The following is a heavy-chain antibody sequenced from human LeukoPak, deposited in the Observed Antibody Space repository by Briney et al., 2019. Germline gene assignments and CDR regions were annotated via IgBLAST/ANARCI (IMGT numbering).Heavy chain of an antibody. V-gene: IGHV3-9*01. CDR1: GFRFDGYA. J-gene: IGHJ6*03. CDR3: AKDIAPAVFYYMDV. D-gene: IGHD2-21*01. Sequence: GGSLRLSCAASGFRFDGYAMHWVRQAPGKGLEWVSGVSWNSGTMDYADSVKGRFTISRDDAKNSLYLQMNSLRAEDTALYYCAKDIAPAVFYYMDVWGKGTTVIVSS. CDR2: VSWNSGTM.